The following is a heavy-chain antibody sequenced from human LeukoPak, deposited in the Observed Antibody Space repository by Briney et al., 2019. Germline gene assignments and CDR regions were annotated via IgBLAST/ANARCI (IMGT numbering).Heavy chain of an antibody. CDR2: IGGSGSRAGYT. CDR1: GFTFSSYA. V-gene: IGHV3-23*01. J-gene: IGHJ4*02. Sequence: GGSLRLSCATAGFTFSSYAMSWVRQAPGRGLEWVSAIGGSGSRAGYTYYADSVKGRFTLSRDNSKDTLYLQMNSLRAGDTAIYYCAKVIITGSFPDYFDNWGQGTLVTVSS. CDR3: AKVIITGSFPDYFDN. D-gene: IGHD1-14*01.